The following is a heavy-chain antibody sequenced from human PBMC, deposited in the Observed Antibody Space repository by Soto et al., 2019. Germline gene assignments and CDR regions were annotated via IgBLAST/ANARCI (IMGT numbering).Heavy chain of an antibody. Sequence: QVQLVESGGGVVQPGRSLRLSCAASGFTFSSYGMHWVRQAPGKGLEWVAVISYDGSNKYYADSVKGRFTISRDNSKNTLFLQMNSLRAEGTAVYYGAKDLLRPGRAYGMDVWGQGTTVTVSS. CDR2: ISYDGSNK. J-gene: IGHJ6*02. D-gene: IGHD6-25*01. CDR3: AKDLLRPGRAYGMDV. V-gene: IGHV3-30*18. CDR1: GFTFSSYG.